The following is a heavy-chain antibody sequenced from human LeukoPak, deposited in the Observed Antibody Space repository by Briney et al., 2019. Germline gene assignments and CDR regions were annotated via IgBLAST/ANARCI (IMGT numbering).Heavy chain of an antibody. D-gene: IGHD3-22*01. CDR2: IYHSGST. V-gene: IGHV4-39*07. CDR1: GGSISSSSYY. J-gene: IGHJ4*02. CDR3: ARGYDSSHFDY. Sequence: SETLSLTCTVSGGSISSSSYYWGWIRQPPGKGLEWIGSIYHSGSTYYNPSLKSRVTIAVETSKNQFSLKLSSVTAADTAVYYCARGYDSSHFDYWGQGTLVTVSS.